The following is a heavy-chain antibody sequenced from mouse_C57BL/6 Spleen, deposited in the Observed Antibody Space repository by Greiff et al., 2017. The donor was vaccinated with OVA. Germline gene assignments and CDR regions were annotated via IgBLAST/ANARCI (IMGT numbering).Heavy chain of an antibody. J-gene: IGHJ1*03. Sequence: DVMLVESGGGLVQPGGSLSLSCAASGFTFTDYYMSWVRQPPGMALEWLGFIRNKANGYTTEYSASVKGRFTISRDNSQSILYLQMNALRAEDSATYYCARSTYYGSSSWYFDVWGTGTTVTVSS. CDR2: IRNKANGYTT. CDR1: GFTFTDYY. D-gene: IGHD1-1*01. V-gene: IGHV7-3*01. CDR3: ARSTYYGSSSWYFDV.